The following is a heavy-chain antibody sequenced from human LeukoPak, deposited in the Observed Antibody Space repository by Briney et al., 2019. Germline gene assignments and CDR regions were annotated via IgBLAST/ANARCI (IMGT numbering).Heavy chain of an antibody. CDR3: ARDRGKWQQLVAQYYYYMDV. Sequence: SETLSLTCTVSGYSISSGYYWGWIRQPPGKGLEWIGSIFHSGSSSYNPSLKSRVTISVDTSKNQFSLKLSSVTAADTAVYYCARDRGKWQQLVAQYYYYMDVWGKGTTVTISS. CDR2: IFHSGSS. V-gene: IGHV4-38-2*02. J-gene: IGHJ6*03. D-gene: IGHD6-13*01. CDR1: GYSISSGYY.